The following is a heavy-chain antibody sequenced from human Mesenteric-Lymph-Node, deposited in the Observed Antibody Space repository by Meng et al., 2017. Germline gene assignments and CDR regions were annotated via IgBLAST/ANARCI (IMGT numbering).Heavy chain of an antibody. CDR2: IFSNDEK. CDR3: ARIPNYSGSYSERTYYFDY. V-gene: IGHV2-26*01. D-gene: IGHD1-26*01. Sequence: SGPTLVIPTETLTLTCTVSGFSLSNARMGVSWIRQPPGKALEWLAHIFSNDEKSYSTSLKSRLTSSKDTSKSQVVLTMINMDPVDTATYYCARIPNYSGSYSERTYYFDYWGQGTLVTVSS. CDR1: GFSLSNARMG. J-gene: IGHJ4*02.